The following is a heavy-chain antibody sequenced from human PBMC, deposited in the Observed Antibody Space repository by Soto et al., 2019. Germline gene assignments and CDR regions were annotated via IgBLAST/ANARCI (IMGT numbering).Heavy chain of an antibody. D-gene: IGHD3-10*01. V-gene: IGHV1-18*01. J-gene: IGHJ5*02. Sequence: XSVKVSCNASGSMFISYGIDLVRQAPGQGLEWMGWISAHNGNTKYAQKFQGRVTMTTDTSTSTAYMEMRSLRSDDTAVYYCVGDLDGSGSYYTDLWGPGTLVTVSS. CDR2: ISAHNGNT. CDR3: VGDLDGSGSYYTDL. CDR1: GSMFISYG.